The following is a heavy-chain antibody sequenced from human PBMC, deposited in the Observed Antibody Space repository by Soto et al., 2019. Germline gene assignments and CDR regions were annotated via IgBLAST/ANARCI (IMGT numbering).Heavy chain of an antibody. CDR2: INGNGGST. CDR1: GFTFSSDA. Sequence: GGSPRLSWAASGFTFSSDAMSWVRQAPGKGLDWVSTINGNGGSTYYADSVKGRFTISRDNSKNTLYLQMNSLRAEDTAVYYCAKVRPADYYDSSGYDSYYGMDVWGQGTTVTV. V-gene: IGHV3-23*01. CDR3: AKVRPADYYDSSGYDSYYGMDV. J-gene: IGHJ6*02. D-gene: IGHD3-22*01.